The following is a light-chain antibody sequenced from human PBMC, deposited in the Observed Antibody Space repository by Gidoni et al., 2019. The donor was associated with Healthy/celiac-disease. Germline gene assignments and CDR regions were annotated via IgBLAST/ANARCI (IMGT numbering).Light chain of an antibody. J-gene: IGKJ2*01. Sequence: DIQMTQSPSTLSASVGDRVTITCRASQSISSWLAWYQQKPGKAPKLLIYKASSLESVVPSRFSGSGSGTEFTLTISSLQPDDFATYYCQHQDTFGQGTKLEIK. V-gene: IGKV1-5*03. CDR2: KAS. CDR1: QSISSW. CDR3: QHQDT.